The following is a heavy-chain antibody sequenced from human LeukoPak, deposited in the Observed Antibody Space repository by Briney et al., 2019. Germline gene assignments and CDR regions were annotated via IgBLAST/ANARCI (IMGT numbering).Heavy chain of an antibody. D-gene: IGHD3-3*01. Sequence: AGGSLRLSCAASGFTFSSYWMSWVRQAPGKGLEWVANIKQDGSEKYYVDSVKGRFTISRDNAKNSLYLQVNSLRAEDTAVYYCAKEPDIFWSVYPSYFDYWGQGPRLTFPS. CDR2: IKQDGSEK. CDR3: AKEPDIFWSVYPSYFDY. CDR1: GFTFSSYW. V-gene: IGHV3-7*01. J-gene: IGHJ4*02.